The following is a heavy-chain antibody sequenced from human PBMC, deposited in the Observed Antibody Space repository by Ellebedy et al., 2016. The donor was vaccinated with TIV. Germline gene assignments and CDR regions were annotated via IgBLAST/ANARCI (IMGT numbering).Heavy chain of an antibody. CDR1: GFTFSSYS. CDR2: ISSSSSTI. D-gene: IGHD3-9*01. Sequence: PGGSLRLSCAASGFTFSSYSMNWVRQAPGKGLEWVSYISSSSSTIYYADSVKGRFTISRDNAKNSLYLQMNSLRAEDTAVYYCARLRADNYDILTGYSDYWGQGTLVTVSS. CDR3: ARLRADNYDILTGYSDY. V-gene: IGHV3-48*01. J-gene: IGHJ4*02.